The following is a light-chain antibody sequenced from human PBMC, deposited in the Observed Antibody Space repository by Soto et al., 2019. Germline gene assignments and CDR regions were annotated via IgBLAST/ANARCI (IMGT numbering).Light chain of an antibody. CDR3: QQYTTYWT. Sequence: DIQMTQSPSTLSASLGDRVTITCRASQGISRWLAWYQQRPGKAPKLLIYDASNLHSGVSSRFSGSGSETEFTLTISSLQPNDSATYYCQQYTTYWTFGQGTKVEIK. CDR1: QGISRW. CDR2: DAS. J-gene: IGKJ1*01. V-gene: IGKV1-5*01.